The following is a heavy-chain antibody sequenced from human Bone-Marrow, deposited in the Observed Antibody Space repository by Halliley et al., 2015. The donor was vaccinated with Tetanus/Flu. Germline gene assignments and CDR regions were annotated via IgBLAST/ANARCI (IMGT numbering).Heavy chain of an antibody. CDR2: IYYSGST. CDR3: ARVEGSGWNY. V-gene: IGHV4-39*01. Sequence: TLSLSAVSGGSIGSTSYYWGWIRQPPGKGLEWIGSIYYSGSTYYNPSLKSRLTISIDTSENQFSLKLSSVTAADTAIYYCARVEGSGWNYWGQGTLVTISS. CDR1: GGSIGSTSYY. J-gene: IGHJ4*02. D-gene: IGHD6-19*01.